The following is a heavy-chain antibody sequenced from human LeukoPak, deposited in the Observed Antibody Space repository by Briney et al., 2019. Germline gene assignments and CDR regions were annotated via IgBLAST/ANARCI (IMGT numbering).Heavy chain of an antibody. J-gene: IGHJ5*02. CDR1: GGSISSGGYS. V-gene: IGHV4-30-2*01. D-gene: IGHD4-17*01. Sequence: SQTLSLTCAVSGGSISSGGYSWSWIRQPPGKGLEWIGYIYHSGSTNYNPSLKSRVTISVDTSKNQFSLKLSSVTAADTAVYYCARDYGDYGWFDPWGQGTLVTVSS. CDR3: ARDYGDYGWFDP. CDR2: IYHSGST.